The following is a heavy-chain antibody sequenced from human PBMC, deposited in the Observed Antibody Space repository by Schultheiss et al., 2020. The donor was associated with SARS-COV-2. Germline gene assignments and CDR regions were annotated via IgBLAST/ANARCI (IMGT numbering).Heavy chain of an antibody. V-gene: IGHV3-30*03. CDR1: GFTFSSYS. CDR3: ARALGGGYYYGMDV. Sequence: GGSLRLSCAASGFTFSSYSMNWVRQAPGKGLEWVAVISYDGSNKYYADSVKGRFTISSHNAKNSLYLQMNSLRAEDTGMYYCARALGGGYYYGMDVWGQGTTVTVSS. J-gene: IGHJ6*02. CDR2: ISYDGSNK. D-gene: IGHD2-15*01.